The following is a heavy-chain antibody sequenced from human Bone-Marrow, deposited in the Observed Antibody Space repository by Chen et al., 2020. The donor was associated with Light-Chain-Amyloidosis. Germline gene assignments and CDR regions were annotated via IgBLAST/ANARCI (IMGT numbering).Heavy chain of an antibody. Sequence: VQLVESGGGLLQRGGSLRLSCAASGFAFSSYAMSWVRQAPGKGLEWIGEINHSGSITYNPSLESRVTMSVDTSKNQFSLQLRSVTAADTALFYCASRSSSSYGRSLESWGQGILVTVSS. CDR1: GFAFSSYA. CDR3: ASRSSSSYGRSLES. CDR2: INHSGSI. D-gene: IGHD6-6*01. V-gene: IGHV4-34*01. J-gene: IGHJ4*02.